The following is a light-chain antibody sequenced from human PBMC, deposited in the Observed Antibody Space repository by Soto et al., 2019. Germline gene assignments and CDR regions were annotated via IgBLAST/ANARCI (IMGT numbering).Light chain of an antibody. CDR2: GAS. V-gene: IGKV3-20*01. Sequence: EIVLTQSPGTLSVSPGERATLSCRASQSVSSSYLAWYQQKPGQAPRLLIYGASTRATGFPDRFSGSGSGTDFTLTISRLEPEDFAVYYCQQYGSSPPYTFGQGTKLEIK. J-gene: IGKJ2*01. CDR1: QSVSSSY. CDR3: QQYGSSPPYT.